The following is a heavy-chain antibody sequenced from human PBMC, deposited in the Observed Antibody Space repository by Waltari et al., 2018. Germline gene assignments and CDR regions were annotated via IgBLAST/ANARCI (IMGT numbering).Heavy chain of an antibody. D-gene: IGHD2-8*01. V-gene: IGHV1-24*01. CDR2: LEPEDGET. J-gene: IGHJ4*02. Sequence: QVQLVQSGAEVKKPGASVKVSCKVSGYTLTELSMHWVRQAPGNGLEWMGGLEPEDGETSYEQKCQGRVTMTEDTSTDTAYMELSSLRSEDTAVYYCATGPIDCTNGVCQWGQGTLVTVSS. CDR1: GYTLTELS. CDR3: ATGPIDCTNGVCQ.